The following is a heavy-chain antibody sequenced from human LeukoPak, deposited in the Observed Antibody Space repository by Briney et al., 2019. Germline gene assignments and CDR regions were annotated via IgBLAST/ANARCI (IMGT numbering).Heavy chain of an antibody. CDR2: IYYSGST. Sequence: SETLSLTCTVSGGSISSYYWSWIRQPPGKGLEWIGHIYYSGSTNYNPSLKSRVTISVDTSKNQFSLKLSSVTAADTAVYYCARGTRGYSYGYRPHWFDPWGQGTLVTVSS. D-gene: IGHD5-18*01. CDR3: ARGTRGYSYGYRPHWFDP. J-gene: IGHJ5*02. CDR1: GGSISSYY. V-gene: IGHV4-59*01.